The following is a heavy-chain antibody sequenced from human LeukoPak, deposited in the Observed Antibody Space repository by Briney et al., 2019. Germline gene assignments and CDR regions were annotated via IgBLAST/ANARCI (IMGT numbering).Heavy chain of an antibody. Sequence: GGSLRLSCAASGFTFSSYSINWVRQAPGKGLEWVSSISSSSVYKYYADSVKGRFTISRDNAKNSLYLQMNSLRAEDTAVYYCAREMWDSSSWYGAFDIWGQGTMVTVSS. J-gene: IGHJ3*02. V-gene: IGHV3-21*01. CDR3: AREMWDSSSWYGAFDI. CDR2: ISSSSVYK. CDR1: GFTFSSYS. D-gene: IGHD6-13*01.